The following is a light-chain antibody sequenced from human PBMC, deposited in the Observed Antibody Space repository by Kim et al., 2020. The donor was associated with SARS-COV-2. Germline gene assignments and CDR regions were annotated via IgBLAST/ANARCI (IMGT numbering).Light chain of an antibody. CDR2: DAS. V-gene: IGKV3-11*01. CDR3: QQRRNWGGT. CDR1: QSVSSY. J-gene: IGKJ4*01. Sequence: EIVLTQSPATLSLSPGERATLSCRASQSVSSYLAGYQQKPGQAPRLLIYDASNRATGLPARFSGSGSGTDVTLTISSLEPEDFAVYYCQQRRNWGGTFGGGNKVDLK.